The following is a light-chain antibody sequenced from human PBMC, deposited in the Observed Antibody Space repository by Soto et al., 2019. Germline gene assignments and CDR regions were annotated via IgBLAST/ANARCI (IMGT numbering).Light chain of an antibody. V-gene: IGKV2-28*01. CDR1: QSLLHGNGYNY. Sequence: DIVMTQSPLSLPVTPGEPASISCRSSQSLLHGNGYNYLDWYLQKPGQSPQLLIYLGSSRASGVPDRFSGSGLGTDFTLKISRVEAEDVGVYYCVQALQTPWAFGQGTKLEIK. J-gene: IGKJ2*01. CDR2: LGS. CDR3: VQALQTPWA.